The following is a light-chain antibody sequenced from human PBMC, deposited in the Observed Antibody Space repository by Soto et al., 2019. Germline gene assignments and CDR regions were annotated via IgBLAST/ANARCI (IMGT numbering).Light chain of an antibody. CDR2: EDR. CDR3: RSYTSSSPPVV. J-gene: IGLJ2*01. Sequence: QSALTQPPSVSGSPGQSITISCTGNSSDIGGYNYVSWYQQHPGKAPKLMIYEDRNRPSGVSNRFSGSNSGNTASLTISGLQAEDEADYYCRSYTSSSPPVVFGGGTKLTVL. CDR1: SSDIGGYNY. V-gene: IGLV2-14*01.